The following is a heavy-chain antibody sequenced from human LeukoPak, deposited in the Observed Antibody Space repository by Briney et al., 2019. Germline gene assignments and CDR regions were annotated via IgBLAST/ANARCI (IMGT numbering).Heavy chain of an antibody. V-gene: IGHV3-53*01. CDR1: GFTVITND. Sequence: GGSLRLSCAASGFTVITNDMTQVRQAPGKGLEWVSVLYSDGNTKYADSVQGRFTISRDNSKNTLYLEMNSLSPDDTAVYYCARGVEPLAANTLAYWGQGTLVTVSS. D-gene: IGHD1-14*01. CDR3: ARGVEPLAANTLAY. CDR2: LYSDGNT. J-gene: IGHJ4*02.